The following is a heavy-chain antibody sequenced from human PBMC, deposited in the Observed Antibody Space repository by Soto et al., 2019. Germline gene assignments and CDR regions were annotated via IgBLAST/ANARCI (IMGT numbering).Heavy chain of an antibody. Sequence: SETLSLTCTVSGGSISSGDYYWSWIRQPPGKGLEWVGYIYYSGSTYYNPSLKSRVTISVDTSKNQFSLKLSAVTAADTAVYYCARDDYGGNYNYWGQGTLVTVSS. CDR1: GGSISSGDYY. V-gene: IGHV4-30-4*01. CDR2: IYYSGST. D-gene: IGHD4-17*01. CDR3: ARDDYGGNYNY. J-gene: IGHJ4*02.